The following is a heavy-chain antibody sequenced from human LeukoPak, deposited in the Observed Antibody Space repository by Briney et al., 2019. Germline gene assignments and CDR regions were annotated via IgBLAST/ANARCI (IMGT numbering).Heavy chain of an antibody. CDR3: ARESGSSRPNLDY. V-gene: IGHV3-23*01. J-gene: IGHJ4*02. Sequence: GGSLRLSCAASGFTFSIYAMSWVRQAPGKGLQWVSSITSSGDGTYYADSVKGQFTISRDNSENMLYLQMNSLRVEDTAVYYCARESGSSRPNLDYWGQGTLVTVSS. D-gene: IGHD6-13*01. CDR1: GFTFSIYA. CDR2: ITSSGDGT.